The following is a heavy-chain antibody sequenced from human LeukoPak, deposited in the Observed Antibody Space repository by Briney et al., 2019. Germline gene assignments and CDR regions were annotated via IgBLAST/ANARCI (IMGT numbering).Heavy chain of an antibody. V-gene: IGHV1-18*01. Sequence: ASVKVSCKAPGYTFTSYGISWVRQAPGQGLEWMGWISAYNGNTNYAQKLQGRVTMTTDTSTSTAYMELRSLRSDDTAVYYCARDGTTENYYYYGMDVWGQGTTVTVSS. D-gene: IGHD4-11*01. CDR3: ARDGTTENYYYYGMDV. CDR1: GYTFTSYG. J-gene: IGHJ6*02. CDR2: ISAYNGNT.